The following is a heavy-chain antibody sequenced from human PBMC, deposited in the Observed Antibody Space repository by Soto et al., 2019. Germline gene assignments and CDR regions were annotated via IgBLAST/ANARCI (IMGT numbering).Heavy chain of an antibody. Sequence: SETLSLTCIVSGDSVTSGSYYWTWLRQPPGKGLEWIGYISYTGSTYYNPSLKSRVTISLDASKIQFSLKLNSVTAADTAVYYCARASRNYFAYWGQGTLVTVSS. CDR2: ISYTGST. J-gene: IGHJ4*02. CDR1: GDSVTSGSYY. CDR3: ARASRNYFAY. V-gene: IGHV4-61*01.